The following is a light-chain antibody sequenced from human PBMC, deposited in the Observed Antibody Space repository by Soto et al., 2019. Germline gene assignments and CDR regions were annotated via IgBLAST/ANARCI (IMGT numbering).Light chain of an antibody. Sequence: QSVLTQPRAVSGSPGQSVTISCAGTNGDLGNHNYVSWFQQHPGKAPKLIIYDVTRRPSGVPDRFSGSQSGNTASLTISGLHTEDEAYYYFCSYGDTTAVYLFXGGTNLTVL. CDR3: CSYGDTTAVYL. V-gene: IGLV2-11*01. CDR1: NGDLGNHNY. J-gene: IGLJ1*01. CDR2: DVT.